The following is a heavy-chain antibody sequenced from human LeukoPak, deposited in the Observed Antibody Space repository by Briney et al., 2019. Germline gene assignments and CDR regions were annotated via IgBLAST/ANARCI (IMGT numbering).Heavy chain of an antibody. J-gene: IGHJ4*02. D-gene: IGHD3-22*01. CDR3: AXVXFGYFFQ. Sequence: GGSLRLSCAASGFTVSSNYMNWVRQAPGKGLEWVSVIYSGGSTYYADSVKGRFTISKDNSNNTVYLQMNSVGVEDTAVYYCAXVXFGYFFQWGQGALVTVSS. CDR1: GFTVSSNY. CDR2: IYSGGST. V-gene: IGHV3-53*01.